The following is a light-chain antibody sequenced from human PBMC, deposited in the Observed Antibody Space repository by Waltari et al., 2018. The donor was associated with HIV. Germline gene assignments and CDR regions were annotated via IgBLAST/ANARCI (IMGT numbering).Light chain of an antibody. CDR1: TLSKQY. Sequence: SSELTQPPSVSVSPGQTARIPCSGDTLSKQYASWYQQKPGQAPVVVIIKDTERPSGIPERFSGSSSGTTVTLTIRGVQAEDEADYYCQSSDNSEHMIFGGGTKLTVL. V-gene: IGLV3-25*03. CDR3: QSSDNSEHMI. CDR2: KDT. J-gene: IGLJ2*01.